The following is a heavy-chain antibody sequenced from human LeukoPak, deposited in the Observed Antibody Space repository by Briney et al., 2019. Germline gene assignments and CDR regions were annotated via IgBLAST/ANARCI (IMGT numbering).Heavy chain of an antibody. J-gene: IGHJ5*02. D-gene: IGHD1-7*01. CDR3: ARSSGTTGKMRAFDP. V-gene: IGHV3-21*01. CDR2: ISSSSSYI. CDR1: GFTFSSYS. Sequence: NPGGSLRLSCAASGFTFSSYSMNWVRQAPGEGLEWVSSISSSSSYIYYADSVKGRFTISRDNAKNSLYLQMNSLRAEDTAVYYCARSSGTTGKMRAFDPWGQGTLVTVSS.